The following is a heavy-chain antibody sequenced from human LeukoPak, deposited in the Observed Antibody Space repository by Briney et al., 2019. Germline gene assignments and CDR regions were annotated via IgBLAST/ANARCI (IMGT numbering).Heavy chain of an antibody. CDR3: ARLDSSGYYYSSYWFDP. CDR2: IYYSGST. D-gene: IGHD3-22*01. CDR1: GGSISSYY. J-gene: IGHJ5*02. Sequence: PSETLSLTCTVSGGSISSYYWRWIRQPPGKGLEWIGYIYYSGSTNYNPSLKSRVTISVDTSKNQFSLKLSSVTAADTAVYYCARLDSSGYYYSSYWFDPWGQGTLVTVSS. V-gene: IGHV4-59*08.